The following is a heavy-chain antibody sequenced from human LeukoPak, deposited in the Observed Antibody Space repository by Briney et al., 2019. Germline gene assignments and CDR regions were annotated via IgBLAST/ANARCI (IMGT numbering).Heavy chain of an antibody. V-gene: IGHV4-4*07. CDR2: IYTSGST. Sequence: SETLSLTCTVSGDSISDYSWSWIRQPAGKGLEWIGRIYTSGSTNYNPSLKSRVTMSVDTSKNQFSLKLNSVTAADTAVYYCASVSAVAVTAFDSWGQGTLVTVSS. CDR3: ASVSAVAVTAFDS. CDR1: GDSISDYS. D-gene: IGHD6-19*01. J-gene: IGHJ4*02.